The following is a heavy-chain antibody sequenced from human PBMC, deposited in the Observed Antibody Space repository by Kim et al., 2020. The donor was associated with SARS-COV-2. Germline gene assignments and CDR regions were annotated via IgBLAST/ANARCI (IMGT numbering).Heavy chain of an antibody. CDR3: TRGGFQHAYDV. CDR2: T. Sequence: TEYAATVKGRFTVSRDDSKSSLYLQMNGLKAEDAAVYFCTRGGFQHAYDVWGQGTVVTVSS. J-gene: IGHJ3*01. V-gene: IGHV3-72*01. D-gene: IGHD1-26*01.